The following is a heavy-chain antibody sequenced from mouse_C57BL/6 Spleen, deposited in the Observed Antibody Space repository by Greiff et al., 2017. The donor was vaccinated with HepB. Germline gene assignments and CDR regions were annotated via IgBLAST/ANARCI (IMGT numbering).Heavy chain of an antibody. CDR1: GFSLTSYG. CDR3: ARNGGYDGVWFAY. V-gene: IGHV2-2*01. J-gene: IGHJ3*01. CDR2: IWSGGST. D-gene: IGHD2-2*01. Sequence: VKLQESGPGLVQPSQSLSITCTVSGFSLTSYGVHWVRQSPGKGLEWLGVIWSGGSTDYNAAFISRLSISKDNSKSQVFFKMNSLQADDTAIYYCARNGGYDGVWFAYWGQGTLVTVSA.